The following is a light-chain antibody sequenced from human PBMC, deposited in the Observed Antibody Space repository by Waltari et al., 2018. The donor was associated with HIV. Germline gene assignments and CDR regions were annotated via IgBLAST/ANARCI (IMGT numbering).Light chain of an antibody. J-gene: IGLJ1*01. CDR1: SSDVGGYNY. Sequence: QSALTQPASVSGSPGQSIPISCTGTSSDVGGYNYVPWYQQHPGKAPKLMIYDVSNRPSGVSNRFSGSKSGNTASLTISGLQAEDEADYYCSSYTSSSTLDVFGTGTKVTVL. CDR3: SSYTSSSTLDV. V-gene: IGLV2-14*03. CDR2: DVS.